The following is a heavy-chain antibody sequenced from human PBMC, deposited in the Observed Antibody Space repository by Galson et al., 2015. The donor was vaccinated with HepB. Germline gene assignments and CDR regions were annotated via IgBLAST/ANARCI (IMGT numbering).Heavy chain of an antibody. V-gene: IGHV3-23*01. Sequence: SLRLSCAASGFTFNSHAMNWIRQAPGKGLEWISSLTCNGGSTYYADSVRGRFTVSRDNDRRTLYLEMNSLRVDDTAVYYCAKASGWFREYQTVYWRQGVLVIVPS. CDR2: LTCNGGST. CDR1: GFTFNSHA. D-gene: IGHD3-10*01. CDR3: AKASGWFREYQTVY. J-gene: IGHJ1*01.